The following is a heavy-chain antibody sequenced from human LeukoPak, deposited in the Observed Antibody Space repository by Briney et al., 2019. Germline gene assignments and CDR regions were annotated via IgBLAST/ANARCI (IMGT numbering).Heavy chain of an antibody. J-gene: IGHJ2*01. Sequence: GGSLRLSCTASGFTFSSYAMNWIRQAPGQGLEWVSGISASGGNTDYADSVKGRFTISRDNSKNTLYLQMNSLRSEDTAVYYCARDLRGLRWDISCYFDLWGRGTLVTVSS. CDR3: ARDLRGLRWDISCYFDL. CDR1: GFTFSSYA. D-gene: IGHD1-26*01. CDR2: ISASGGNT. V-gene: IGHV3-23*01.